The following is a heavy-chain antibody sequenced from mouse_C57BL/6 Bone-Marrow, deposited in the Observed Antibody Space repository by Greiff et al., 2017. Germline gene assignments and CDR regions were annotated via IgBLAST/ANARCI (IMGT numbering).Heavy chain of an antibody. J-gene: IGHJ2*01. CDR2: IDPEDGET. Sequence: SGAELVKPGASVKLSCTASGYNIKDYYMHWVKQRTEQGLEWIGRIDPEDGETKYAPKFQGKATITADTSSTTAYLQLSSLTSEDTAVXYCARDVSSCRYFDYWGQGTTLTVSS. D-gene: IGHD1-1*01. V-gene: IGHV14-2*01. CDR3: ARDVSSCRYFDY. CDR1: GYNIKDYY.